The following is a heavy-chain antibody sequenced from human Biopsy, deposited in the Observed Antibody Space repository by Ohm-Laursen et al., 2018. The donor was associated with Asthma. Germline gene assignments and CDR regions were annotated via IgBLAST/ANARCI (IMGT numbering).Heavy chain of an antibody. J-gene: IGHJ4*02. D-gene: IGHD2-15*01. CDR2: ISYSIEYSGST. CDR3: SRNKVEGGIYFDN. Sequence: SDTLSLTCAVSGGSLSGYYWSWIRQSPGKGLEWIGYISYSIEYSGSTNYNPSLKSRVTISVDTSKNQFSLKLSSVTAADTAVYYCSRNKVEGGIYFDNWGQGTLVTVSS. CDR1: GGSLSGYY. V-gene: IGHV4-59*07.